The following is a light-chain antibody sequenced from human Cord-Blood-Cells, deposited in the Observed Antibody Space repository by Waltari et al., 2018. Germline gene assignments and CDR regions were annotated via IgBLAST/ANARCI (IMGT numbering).Light chain of an antibody. CDR2: GAS. J-gene: IGKJ4*01. CDR1: QSVSSN. V-gene: IGKV3-15*01. CDR3: QQYKNWPPLT. Sequence: EVVMTQSPAPLSVSPGDSATLCCRASQSVSSNLARYQQKPGQAPRHLIYGASTRATGMPARFSGSGSVTEFTLTISRLQSEDCAVYYCQQYKNWPPLTFGGGTKVEIK.